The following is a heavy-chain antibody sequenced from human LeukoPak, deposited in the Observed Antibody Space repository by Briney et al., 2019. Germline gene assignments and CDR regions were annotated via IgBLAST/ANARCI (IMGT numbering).Heavy chain of an antibody. J-gene: IGHJ4*02. V-gene: IGHV3-49*04. Sequence: GGSLRLSCTASGFTFGDYAMSWVRQAPGKGLEWVGFIRSKAYGGTIEYAASVKGRFTISRDDSKSIAYLQMNSLKTEDTAVYYCTRGFGNYWGLGTLVTVSS. D-gene: IGHD3-22*01. CDR2: IRSKAYGGTI. CDR3: TRGFGNY. CDR1: GFTFGDYA.